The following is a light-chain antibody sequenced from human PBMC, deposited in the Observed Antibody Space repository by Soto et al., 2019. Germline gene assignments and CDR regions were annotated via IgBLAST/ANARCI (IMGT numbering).Light chain of an antibody. V-gene: IGKV3-11*01. CDR3: RQRYNWPLT. Sequence: TVLTQSPATLSLSPGERATPSCKASQSIGNSLGWFQQKPGQAPRLLIDDAFNRATGIPARFTGSGSGSDFTLTISSLEPEDFGVYYCRQRYNWPLTFGGGTNVEIK. CDR1: QSIGNS. CDR2: DAF. J-gene: IGKJ4*01.